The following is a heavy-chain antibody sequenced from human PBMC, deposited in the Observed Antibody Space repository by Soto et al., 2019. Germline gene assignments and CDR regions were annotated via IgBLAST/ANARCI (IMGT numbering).Heavy chain of an antibody. V-gene: IGHV1-69*01. D-gene: IGHD5-12*01. CDR1: GGTFSNYS. CDR2: IIPIFGTP. Sequence: QVQLVQSGAEVKKPGSSVKVSCKASGGTFSNYSINWVRQAPGQGLQWMGGIIPIFGTPDYAQTFQGRVTITADESTTTAYMALRSLRSEDTAVYYCARAMVVADPSDGYSYCGLDVWGQGTTVTVSS. CDR3: ARAMVVADPSDGYSYCGLDV. J-gene: IGHJ6*02.